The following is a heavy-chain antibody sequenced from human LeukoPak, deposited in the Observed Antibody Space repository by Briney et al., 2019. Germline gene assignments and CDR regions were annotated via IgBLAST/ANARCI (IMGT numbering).Heavy chain of an antibody. V-gene: IGHV4-39*01. D-gene: IGHD1-26*01. CDR3: AIFKGGTGFDN. Sequence: SETLSLTCAVSGGSITTTDFDWAWIRQPPGQGFEWIATISASGKAYYYPSLMSRVTISVDTSKNQFSLDVTSVTAADTGLFYCAIFKGGTGFDNWGQGILVIVS. J-gene: IGHJ4*01. CDR1: GGSITTTDFD. CDR2: ISASGKA.